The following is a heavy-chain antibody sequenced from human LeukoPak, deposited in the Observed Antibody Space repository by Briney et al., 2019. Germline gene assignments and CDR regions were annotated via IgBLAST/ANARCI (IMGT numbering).Heavy chain of an antibody. D-gene: IGHD3-10*01. CDR1: GYSITNGYY. CDR3: ARVSSRNYYGSGRYYYYYYMDV. CDR2: KYHSGST. Sequence: SETLSLTCSVSGYSITNGYYWGWIRQPPGKGLEWIGNKYHSGSTYYNPSLKSRVTISVDTSKNQFSLTLSSVTAADTAVYYCARVSSRNYYGSGRYYYYYYMDVWGKGTTVTISS. J-gene: IGHJ6*03. V-gene: IGHV4-38-2*01.